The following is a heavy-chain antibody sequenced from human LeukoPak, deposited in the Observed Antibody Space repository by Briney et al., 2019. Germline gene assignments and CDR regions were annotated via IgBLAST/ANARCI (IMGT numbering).Heavy chain of an antibody. V-gene: IGHV1-18*01. CDR3: ARGVRDGYNYYYYYYMDV. CDR1: GYTFTSYG. J-gene: IGHJ6*03. D-gene: IGHD5-24*01. CDR2: ISAYNGNT. Sequence: ASVKVSCKASGYTFTSYGISWERQAPGQGLEWMGWISAYNGNTNYAQKLQGRVTMTTDTSTSTAYMELRSLRSDDTAVYYCARGVRDGYNYYYYYYMDVWGKGTTVTVSS.